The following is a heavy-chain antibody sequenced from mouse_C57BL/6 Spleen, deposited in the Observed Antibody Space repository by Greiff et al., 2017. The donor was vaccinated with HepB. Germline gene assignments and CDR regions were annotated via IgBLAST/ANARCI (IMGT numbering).Heavy chain of an antibody. J-gene: IGHJ4*01. V-gene: IGHV1-76*01. CDR1: GYTFTDYY. CDR3: ARRGYDWRTGYAMDY. CDR2: IYPGSGNT. D-gene: IGHD2-14*01. Sequence: QVHVKQSGAELVRPGASVKLSCKASGYTFTDYYINWVKQRPGQGLEWIARIYPGSGNTYYNEKFKGKATLTAEKSSSTAYMQLSSLTSEDSAVYFCARRGYDWRTGYAMDYWGQGTSVTVSS.